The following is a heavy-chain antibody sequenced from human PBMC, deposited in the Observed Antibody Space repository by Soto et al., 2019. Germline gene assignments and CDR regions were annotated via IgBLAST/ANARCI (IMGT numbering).Heavy chain of an antibody. CDR2: ISSDGRNK. CDR3: AKDLDGRSGQGGFDY. CDR1: GFTFSSYG. D-gene: IGHD3-22*01. J-gene: IGHJ4*02. V-gene: IGHV3-30*18. Sequence: QVQLVESGGGVVQPGRSLRLSCAPSGFTFSSYGMNWGRQAPGKGLEWVAVISSDGRNKFYADSVKGRFTISRDNSRNALYLQMDSLRAEDTAVYYCAKDLDGRSGQGGFDYWGQGTLVTVSS.